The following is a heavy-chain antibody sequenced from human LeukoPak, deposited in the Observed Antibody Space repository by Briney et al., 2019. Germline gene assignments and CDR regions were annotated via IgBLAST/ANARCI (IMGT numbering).Heavy chain of an antibody. CDR2: FDPGDGET. V-gene: IGHV1-24*01. D-gene: IGHD3-3*01. J-gene: IGHJ4*02. CDR3: ATPRGFWSAYDY. Sequence: ASVKVSCKVSEYTLTELSMHWVRQAPGKGLEWMGGFDPGDGETIYAQKFQGRVTMTEDTSTDTAYMELSSLRSEDTAVYYCATPRGFWSAYDYWGQGTLVTVSS. CDR1: EYTLTELS.